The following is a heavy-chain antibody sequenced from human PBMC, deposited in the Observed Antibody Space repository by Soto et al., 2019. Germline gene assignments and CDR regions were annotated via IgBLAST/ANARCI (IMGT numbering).Heavy chain of an antibody. CDR2: IYPGDSDA. D-gene: IGHD2-21*01. CDR1: GYSFTNYW. J-gene: IGHJ6*02. V-gene: IGHV5-51*01. Sequence: GESLKISCRGSGYSFTNYWIGWVRQMPGKGLEWMGIIYPGDSDAKYSPSFQGQVTISADKSINTAYLQWSSLMASDTAVYYCARDLIVVHYGMDVWGQGTTVTVSS. CDR3: ARDLIVVHYGMDV.